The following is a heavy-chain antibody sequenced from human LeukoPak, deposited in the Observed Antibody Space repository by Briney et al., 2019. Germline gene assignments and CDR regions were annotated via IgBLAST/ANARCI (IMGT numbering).Heavy chain of an antibody. CDR1: GFTFGNYA. D-gene: IGHD5-12*01. Sequence: GGSLRLSCAASGFTFGNYAMSWVRQAPGKGLEWVSAIIGSDDSTFYADSVKGRFTNSRDNSKNTLYLQMNSLRAEDTALYYCAKDLGSGYDIFDYWGQGTLVTVSS. J-gene: IGHJ4*02. V-gene: IGHV3-23*01. CDR3: AKDLGSGYDIFDY. CDR2: IIGSDDST.